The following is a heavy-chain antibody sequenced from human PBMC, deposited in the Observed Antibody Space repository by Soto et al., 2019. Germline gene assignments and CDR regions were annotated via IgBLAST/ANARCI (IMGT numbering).Heavy chain of an antibody. CDR1: GGSISSYY. D-gene: IGHD5-18*01. CDR3: ASRYGSSFDY. CDR2: IYNSGST. J-gene: IGHJ4*02. Sequence: QVQLQESGPGLVKPSETLSLTCTVSGGSISSYYWSWIRQPPGKGLEWIGYIYNSGSTNYNPSLTSRVTISVDTSNNPFSLKLSSVTAADPAVYSSASRYGSSFDYWGQGTLVTVSS. V-gene: IGHV4-59*08.